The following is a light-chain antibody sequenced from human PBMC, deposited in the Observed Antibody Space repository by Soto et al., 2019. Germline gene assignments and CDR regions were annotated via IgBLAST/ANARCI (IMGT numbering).Light chain of an antibody. V-gene: IGLV2-14*01. CDR2: EVS. J-gene: IGLJ1*01. CDR1: RSDVGGYDY. CDR3: KSYTSIDTYV. Sequence: QSALTQPASVSGSPGQSSTISCTGTRSDVGGYDYVSWYQQRPGKAPKLIIYEVSNRPSGVSSRFSGSKSGNTASLTVSGLQAEDEGDYYCKSYTSIDTYVFGSGTKVTVL.